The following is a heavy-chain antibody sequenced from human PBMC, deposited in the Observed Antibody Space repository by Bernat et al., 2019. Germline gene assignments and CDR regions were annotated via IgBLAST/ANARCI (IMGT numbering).Heavy chain of an antibody. V-gene: IGHV4-39*01. Sequence: QLQLQESGPGLVRPSETLSLTCSVSGNSISSGSHYWGWFRQPPGKGLEYIGTIYYTGRTYYNPSLRSRVTISMDTSKNHFSLKLSSVTAADTAVYYCARQIVGAHDFWGQGTLVTVSS. J-gene: IGHJ4*02. CDR3: ARQIVGAHDF. CDR2: IYYTGRT. CDR1: GNSISSGSHY. D-gene: IGHD1-26*01.